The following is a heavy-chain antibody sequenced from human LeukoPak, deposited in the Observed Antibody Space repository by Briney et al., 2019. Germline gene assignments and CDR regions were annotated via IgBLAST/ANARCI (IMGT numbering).Heavy chain of an antibody. Sequence: GGSLRLSCAASGFIFSNYALTWVRQAPGKGLEWVSDISESGVSTYYADSVKGRFTISRDNSKNILYLQMNSLRAEDTAVYYCARAILLMVYAPGYWGQGTLVTVSS. CDR3: ARAILLMVYAPGY. J-gene: IGHJ4*02. CDR2: ISESGVST. V-gene: IGHV3-23*01. D-gene: IGHD2-8*01. CDR1: GFIFSNYA.